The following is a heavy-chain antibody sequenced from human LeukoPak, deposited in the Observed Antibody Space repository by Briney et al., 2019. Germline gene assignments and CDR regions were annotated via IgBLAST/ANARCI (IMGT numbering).Heavy chain of an antibody. V-gene: IGHV4-59*01. D-gene: IGHD5-12*01. CDR1: GASTSHFY. CDR2: MHNSGSS. Sequence: PSETLSLSCTVSGASTSHFYWNWIRQPPGRGLEWIGYMHNSGSSKHNPSLKSRVTISIDTSKNQFSLQLTSVTAADTDIYYCARSAEWLRNAFDIWGQGTMVSVSS. CDR3: ARSAEWLRNAFDI. J-gene: IGHJ3*02.